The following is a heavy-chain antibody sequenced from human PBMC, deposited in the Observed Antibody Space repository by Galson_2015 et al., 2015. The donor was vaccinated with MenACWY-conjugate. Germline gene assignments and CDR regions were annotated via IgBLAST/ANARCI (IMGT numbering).Heavy chain of an antibody. CDR1: GFTFSNYA. Sequence: SLRLSCAGSGFTFSNYAMHWVRQAPGKGLEWVAVISYDGGNKYYADSVKGRFTISRDNSRNTLYMQMDSLRAEDTAVHYCARSVGSTGYDPHFDYWGQGTLVTVSS. V-gene: IGHV3-30*04. CDR3: ARSVGSTGYDPHFDY. J-gene: IGHJ4*02. CDR2: ISYDGGNK. D-gene: IGHD5-12*01.